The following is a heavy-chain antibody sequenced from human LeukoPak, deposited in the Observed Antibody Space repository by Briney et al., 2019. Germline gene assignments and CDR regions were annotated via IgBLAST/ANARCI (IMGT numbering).Heavy chain of an antibody. V-gene: IGHV3-53*01. Sequence: GWSLRLSCAASGFTVSSNYMSWVRQAAGKGREWVSVIYSGGRTYYADSVKGRFTISRDNSKNTLYLQMNSLRAEDTAVYYCAGRTDYGDYAGAFDIWGQGTMVTVSS. CDR1: GFTVSSNY. D-gene: IGHD4-17*01. J-gene: IGHJ3*02. CDR2: IYSGGRT. CDR3: AGRTDYGDYAGAFDI.